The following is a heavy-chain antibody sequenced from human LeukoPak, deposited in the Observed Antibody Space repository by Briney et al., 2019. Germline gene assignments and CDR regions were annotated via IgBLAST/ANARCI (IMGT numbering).Heavy chain of an antibody. J-gene: IGHJ4*02. Sequence: GGSLRLSCAASGFTFSNYAMNWVRQAPGRGLEWVSAISGSGGSTYYADSVKGRFTISRDNSKNTLYLQMDSLRAEDTAVYYCAKDLAGSGSYSFDYWGQGTLVTVSS. CDR3: AKDLAGSGSYSFDY. D-gene: IGHD1-26*01. CDR1: GFTFSNYA. V-gene: IGHV3-23*01. CDR2: ISGSGGST.